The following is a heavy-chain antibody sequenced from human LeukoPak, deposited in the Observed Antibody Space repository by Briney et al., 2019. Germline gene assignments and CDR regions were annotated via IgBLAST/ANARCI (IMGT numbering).Heavy chain of an antibody. J-gene: IGHJ4*02. CDR3: ARGAGQPAAGTGD. CDR2: IIPILGIA. D-gene: IGHD6-13*01. V-gene: IGHV1-69*04. CDR1: GGTFSSYA. Sequence: ASVKFSCKASGGTFSSYAISWVRQAPGQGLEWMGRIIPILGIANYAQKFQGRVTITADKSTSTAYMELSRLRSDDTAVYYCARGAGQPAAGTGDWGQGTLVTVSS.